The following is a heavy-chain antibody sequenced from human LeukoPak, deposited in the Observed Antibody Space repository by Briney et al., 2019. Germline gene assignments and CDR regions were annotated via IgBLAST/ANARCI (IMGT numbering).Heavy chain of an antibody. D-gene: IGHD5-12*01. Sequence: PGGSLRLSCAASGFTLSRYWVHWVRQAPGKGLVWVSRINTDGDYTSDADAVERRFTISRDNTKNTLYLQMSSLRAENTAVYYCARDKGGYDDYWGQGTLVT. CDR3: ARDKGGYDDY. CDR2: INTDGDYT. J-gene: IGHJ4*02. CDR1: GFTLSRYW. V-gene: IGHV3-74*01.